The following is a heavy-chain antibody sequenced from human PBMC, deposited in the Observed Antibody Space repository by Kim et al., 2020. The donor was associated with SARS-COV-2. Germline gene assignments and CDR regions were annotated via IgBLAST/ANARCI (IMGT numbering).Heavy chain of an antibody. CDR2: ISWNSGSI. CDR3: AKVTYSSGWYWAWGAFDI. J-gene: IGHJ3*02. Sequence: GGSLRLSCAASGFTFDDYAMHWVRQAPGKGLEWVSGISWNSGSIGYADSVKGRFTISRDNAKNSLYLQMNSLRAEDTALYYCAKVTYSSGWYWAWGAFDIWGQGTMVTVSS. CDR1: GFTFDDYA. D-gene: IGHD6-19*01. V-gene: IGHV3-9*01.